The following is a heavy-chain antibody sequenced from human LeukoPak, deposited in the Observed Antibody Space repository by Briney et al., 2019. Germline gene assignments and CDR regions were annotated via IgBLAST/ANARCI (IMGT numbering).Heavy chain of an antibody. V-gene: IGHV4-59*08. CDR1: GGSITGHY. D-gene: IGHD6-19*01. CDR2: TSYSRTT. CDR3: AKLGHSDGWYLGAFDI. Sequence: SETLSLTCAVSGGSITGHYWNWIRQAPGMRLEWIGYTSYSRTTIYNSYFKGRATISIDTSKNQLYLNLTSVTATDTAVYYCAKLGHSDGWYLGAFDIWGQGTKVIVSS. J-gene: IGHJ3*02.